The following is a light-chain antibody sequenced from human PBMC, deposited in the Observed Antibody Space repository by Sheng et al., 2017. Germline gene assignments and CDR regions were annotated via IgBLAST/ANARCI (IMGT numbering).Light chain of an antibody. J-gene: IGKJ5*01. CDR3: QQYGISPIT. Sequence: QLTQSPSSLSASVGDRVIITCRASQGISTYLAWYQQKPEKAPNLLIYGASTLQSGVPSRFSGSGSGTDFTLTISRLEPEDFAVYYCQQYGISPITFGQGTRLEIK. CDR1: QGISTY. V-gene: IGKV1-9*01. CDR2: GAS.